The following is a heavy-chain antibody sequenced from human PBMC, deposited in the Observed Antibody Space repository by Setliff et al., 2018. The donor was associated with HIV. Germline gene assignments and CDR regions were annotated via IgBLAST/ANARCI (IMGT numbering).Heavy chain of an antibody. J-gene: IGHJ5*02. Sequence: PSQTLSLTCAISGDSVSSNSGSWNWIRQSPSRGLEWLGRTYYRSKWYNQYAVSLKSRISINPDTSKNQFSLRLTSVTAADTAVYYCARRIDDSGSFPDKNWFDTWGQGSLVTVSS. CDR1: GDSVSSNSGS. CDR2: TYYRSKWYN. CDR3: ARRIDDSGSFPDKNWFDT. V-gene: IGHV6-1*01. D-gene: IGHD3-10*01.